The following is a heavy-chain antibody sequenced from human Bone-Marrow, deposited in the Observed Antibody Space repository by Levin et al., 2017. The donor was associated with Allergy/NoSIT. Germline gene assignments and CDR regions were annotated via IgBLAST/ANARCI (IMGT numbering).Heavy chain of an antibody. V-gene: IGHV3-7*04. CDR1: GFSFSSYW. CDR2: IKQDGREK. D-gene: IGHD5-18*01. J-gene: IGHJ4*02. CDR3: ARVAWIQLWLLDF. Sequence: GGSLRLSCAASGFSFSSYWMSWVRQAPGKGLEWVANIKQDGREKNYVDSVKGRFTISRDNAKNSLYLQMNSLRAEDTAVYYCARVAWIQLWLLDFWGQGTLVTVSS.